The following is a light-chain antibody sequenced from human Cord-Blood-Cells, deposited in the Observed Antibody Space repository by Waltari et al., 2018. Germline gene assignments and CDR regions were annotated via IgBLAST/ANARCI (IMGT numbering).Light chain of an antibody. V-gene: IGKV4-1*01. CDR3: QQYYSTPLT. Sequence: DIVMTQSPDSLAVSLGERATINCNSSQSVLYSSNNKNDLAWYQQKPGQPPKLLIYWASTRESGVPDRFSGSGSGTDFTLTISSLQAEDVAVYYCQQYYSTPLTFGGGTKVEIK. CDR2: WAS. CDR1: QSVLYSSNNKND. J-gene: IGKJ4*01.